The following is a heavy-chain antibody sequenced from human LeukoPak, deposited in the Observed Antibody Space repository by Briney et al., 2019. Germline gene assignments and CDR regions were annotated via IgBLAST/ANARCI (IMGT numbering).Heavy chain of an antibody. Sequence: GSLRLSCAASGFTVSSNYMSWVRQAPGKGLEWVSVIYSGGSTYYADSVKGRFTISRDNSKNTLYLQMNSLRAEDTAVYYCAVYGVPAAAYYYYGMDVWGQGTTVTVSS. CDR3: AVYGVPAAAYYYYGMDV. CDR1: GFTVSSNY. J-gene: IGHJ6*02. V-gene: IGHV3-53*01. CDR2: IYSGGST. D-gene: IGHD2-2*01.